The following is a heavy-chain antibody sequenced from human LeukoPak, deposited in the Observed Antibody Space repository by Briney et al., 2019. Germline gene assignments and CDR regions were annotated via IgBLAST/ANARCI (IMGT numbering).Heavy chain of an antibody. CDR2: ISGSGGST. D-gene: IGHD3-10*01. J-gene: IGHJ4*02. CDR3: AKDKGGLLWFGAEPRPPYYFDY. CDR1: GFTFSSYA. V-gene: IGHV3-23*01. Sequence: GGSLRLSCAASGFTFSSYAMSWVRQAPGKRLEWVSAISGSGGSTYYADSVKGRFTISRDNSKNTLYLQMNSLRAEDTAVYYCAKDKGGLLWFGAEPRPPYYFDYWGQGTLVTVSS.